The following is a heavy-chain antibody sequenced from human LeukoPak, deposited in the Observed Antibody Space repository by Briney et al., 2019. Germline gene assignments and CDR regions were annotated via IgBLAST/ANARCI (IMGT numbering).Heavy chain of an antibody. J-gene: IGHJ3*02. CDR3: ARFADTNYDAFDI. D-gene: IGHD4-11*01. Sequence: SDTLSLTCTVSGYSITSGSYWGWIRQPPGKGLEWIANVYHRGTTYYNPSLKSRLTISVDTSKNHLSLRLSSLSAADTAIYYCARFADTNYDAFDIWGQGTLVTVSS. V-gene: IGHV4-38-2*02. CDR1: GYSITSGSY. CDR2: VYHRGTT.